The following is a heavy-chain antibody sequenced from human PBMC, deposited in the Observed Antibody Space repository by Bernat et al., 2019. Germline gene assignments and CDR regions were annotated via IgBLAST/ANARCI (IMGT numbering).Heavy chain of an antibody. Sequence: EVQLVESRGGLVQPGGSLRLSCAASGFTVSSNYMSWVRQAPGKGLEWVSVIYSGGSTYYADSVKGRFTISRDNSKNTLYLQMNSLRAEDTAVYYCARLGSGYYYYFDYWGQGTLVTVSS. D-gene: IGHD3-22*01. CDR2: IYSGGST. J-gene: IGHJ4*02. CDR1: GFTVSSNY. CDR3: ARLGSGYYYYFDY. V-gene: IGHV3-66*01.